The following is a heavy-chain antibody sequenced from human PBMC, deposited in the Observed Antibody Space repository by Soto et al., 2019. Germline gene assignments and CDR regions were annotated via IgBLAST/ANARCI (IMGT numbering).Heavy chain of an antibody. CDR3: AKYSRTEHLGES. CDR2: ISSDGGYT. D-gene: IGHD3-16*01. Sequence: GGSLRRSCAASGFTFGSYAMGWVRQAPGKGLEWVSGISSDGGYTAYIDSVRGRFTISRDNSNSRLYLQMNSLRADDTAIYYCAKYSRTEHLGESWGRGTLVTVSS. J-gene: IGHJ1*01. CDR1: GFTFGSYA. V-gene: IGHV3-23*01.